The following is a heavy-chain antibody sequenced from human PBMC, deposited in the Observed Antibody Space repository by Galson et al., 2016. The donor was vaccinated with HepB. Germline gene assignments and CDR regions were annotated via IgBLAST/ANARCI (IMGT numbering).Heavy chain of an antibody. D-gene: IGHD2-21*02. CDR1: GYSFTNYW. J-gene: IGHJ3*02. CDR2: IYPGDSDT. Sequence: QSGAEVKKPGESLKISCKGSGYSFTNYWIGWVRQMPGKGLEWMGIIYPGDSDTRYSPSFQDQVTISTAKSISTAYLQWSSLKASDTAMYYCARENGDLDDAFDIWGQGTMVTVSS. V-gene: IGHV5-51*01. CDR3: ARENGDLDDAFDI.